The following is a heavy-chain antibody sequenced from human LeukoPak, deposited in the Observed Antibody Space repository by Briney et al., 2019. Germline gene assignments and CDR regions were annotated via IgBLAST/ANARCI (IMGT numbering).Heavy chain of an antibody. CDR2: IYPGDSDT. V-gene: IGHV5-51*01. CDR1: GYSFTSYW. D-gene: IGHD1-7*01. CDR3: ASQRITGTTGIYYYYYMDV. Sequence: GESLKISCKGSGYSFTSYWIGWVRQMPGKGLEWMGIIYPGDSDTRYSPSFQGQVTISADKSISTAYLQWSSLKASDTAMYYCASQRITGTTGIYYYYYMDVWGKGTTVTVSS. J-gene: IGHJ6*03.